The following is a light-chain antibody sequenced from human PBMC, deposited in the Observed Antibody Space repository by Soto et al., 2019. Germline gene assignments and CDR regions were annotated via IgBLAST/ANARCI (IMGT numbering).Light chain of an antibody. CDR1: SNDVGGYEY. J-gene: IGLJ1*01. CDR2: DVS. CDR3: TSYTSSSLYV. Sequence: QSALTQPASVSGSPGPSITMSCTGTSNDVGGYEYVSWYQQHPGKAPKLMIYDVSNRPSGVSDRFSGSKFGNTASLTVSGLQAEDEADYYCTSYTSSSLYVFGTGTKRTVL. V-gene: IGLV2-14*03.